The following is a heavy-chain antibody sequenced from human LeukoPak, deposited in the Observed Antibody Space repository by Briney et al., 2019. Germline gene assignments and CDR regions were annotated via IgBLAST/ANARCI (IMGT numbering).Heavy chain of an antibody. CDR3: ARGLSPSGYGDYGAIDY. V-gene: IGHV4-34*01. CDR1: GGSFSGYY. Sequence: ESSETLSLTRAVYGGSFSGYYWSWIRQPPGKGLEWIGEINHSGGTNYNPSLKSRVTISVDTSKNQFSLKLSSVTAADTAVYYCARGLSPSGYGDYGAIDYWGQGTLVTVSS. J-gene: IGHJ4*02. D-gene: IGHD4-17*01. CDR2: INHSGGT.